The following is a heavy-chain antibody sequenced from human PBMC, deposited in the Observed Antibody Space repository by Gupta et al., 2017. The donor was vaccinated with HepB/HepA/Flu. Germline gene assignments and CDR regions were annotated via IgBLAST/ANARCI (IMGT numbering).Heavy chain of an antibody. J-gene: IGHJ6*02. Sequence: EVQLVESGGGLIQPGGSLRLSCVASGFTFSSYEMNGVRQAPGKGLEWIAYINTGGDTMYYAESVKGRFTVARDNAYNSLYLQMNSLRAEDTAMDYGARDLVPITYCDNYGMDGWGRGTTVTGSS. V-gene: IGHV3-48*03. D-gene: IGHD2-8*02. CDR1: GFTFSSYE. CDR2: INTGGDTM. CDR3: ARDLVPITYCDNYGMDG.